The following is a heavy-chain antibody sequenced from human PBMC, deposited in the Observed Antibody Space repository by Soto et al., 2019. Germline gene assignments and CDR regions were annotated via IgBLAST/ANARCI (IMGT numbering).Heavy chain of an antibody. CDR2: INHSGST. CDR3: ARRWVVNRNWFDP. V-gene: IGHV4-34*01. J-gene: IGHJ5*02. CDR1: GGSFSGYY. D-gene: IGHD2-21*01. Sequence: QVQLQQWGAGLLKPSETLSLTCAVYGGSFSGYYWSWIRQPPGKGLEWIGEINHSGSTNYNPSLKSRVXXSXDXFKHQCSLKLSSVTAADTAVYYCARRWVVNRNWFDPWGQGTLVTVSS.